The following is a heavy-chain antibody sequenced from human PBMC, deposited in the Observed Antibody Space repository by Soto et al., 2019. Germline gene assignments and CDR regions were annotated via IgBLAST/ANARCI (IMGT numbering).Heavy chain of an antibody. D-gene: IGHD1-1*01. CDR1: GYTFTSYA. Sequence: ASVKVSCKASGYTFTSYAMHWVRQAPGQRLEWMGWINAGNGNTKYSQKFQGRVTITRDTSASTAYMELSSLRSEDTAVYYCARGYPHGDWFDPWGQGTLVTVSS. CDR2: INAGNGNT. V-gene: IGHV1-3*01. CDR3: ARGYPHGDWFDP. J-gene: IGHJ5*02.